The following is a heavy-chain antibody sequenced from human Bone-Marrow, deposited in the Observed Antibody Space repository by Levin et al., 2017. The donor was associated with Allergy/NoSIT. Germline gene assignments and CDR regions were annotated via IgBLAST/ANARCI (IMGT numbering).Heavy chain of an antibody. J-gene: IGHJ4*02. CDR2: TYYRSKWYN. D-gene: IGHD6-19*01. Sequence: SETLSLTCAISGASVSSNSAAWNWIRQSPSRGLEWLGRTYYRSKWYNDYAVSVKSRITINPDTSKNQFSLQLNSVTPEDTAVYYCAREGDSSGWYTFFDYWGQGTLVTVSS. CDR3: AREGDSSGWYTFFDY. CDR1: GASVSSNSAA. V-gene: IGHV6-1*01.